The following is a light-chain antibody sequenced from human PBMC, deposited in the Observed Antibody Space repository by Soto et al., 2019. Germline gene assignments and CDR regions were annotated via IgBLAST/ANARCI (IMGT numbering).Light chain of an antibody. Sequence: SLSPATLSASPGESATISSRASQSVSTDLAWYQQTPGQAPRLLIYGASTRATGIPVRFSGSASGTEFTLTINSLQSEDFTVYYCQQYDKWPVTFGEGTKVDIK. CDR2: GAS. V-gene: IGKV3-15*01. CDR1: QSVSTD. J-gene: IGKJ4*01. CDR3: QQYDKWPVT.